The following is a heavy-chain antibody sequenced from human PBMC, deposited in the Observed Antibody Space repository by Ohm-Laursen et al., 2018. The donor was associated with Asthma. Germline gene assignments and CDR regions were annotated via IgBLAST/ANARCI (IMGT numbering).Heavy chain of an antibody. D-gene: IGHD1-7*01. CDR2: ISGSGGST. CDR1: GFTFSSYA. J-gene: IGHJ4*02. Sequence: SLRLSCAASGFTFSSYAMHWVRQAPGKGLEWVSAISGSGGSTYYADSVKGRFTISRDNSKNTLYLQMNSLRAEDTAVYYCAKDLSGPSLGLLVLWGQGTLVTVSS. V-gene: IGHV3-23*01. CDR3: AKDLSGPSLGLLVL.